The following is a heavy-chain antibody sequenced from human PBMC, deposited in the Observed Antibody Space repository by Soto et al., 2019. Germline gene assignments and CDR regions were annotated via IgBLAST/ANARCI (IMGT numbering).Heavy chain of an antibody. D-gene: IGHD3-3*01. CDR2: ISTSSSSI. J-gene: IGHJ4*02. CDR1: GFGFSDYY. Sequence: PGGSLRLSCAASGFGFSDYYMSWIRQAPGKGLEWISYISTSSSSIYYADSVKGRFTISRDNAKNSLYLQMNSLRAEDTAVYYCARDDFWSGYYRYFDYWGQGALVTVSS. CDR3: ARDDFWSGYYRYFDY. V-gene: IGHV3-11*01.